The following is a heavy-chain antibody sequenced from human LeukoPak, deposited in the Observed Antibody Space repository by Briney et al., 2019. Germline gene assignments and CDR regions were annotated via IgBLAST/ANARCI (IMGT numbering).Heavy chain of an antibody. J-gene: IGHJ4*02. CDR3: ARKGLPDY. CDR2: IKQDGSNK. CDR1: GFTFSDYW. Sequence: GRSLRLSCAASGFTFSDYWMSWVRQAPGKGLEWVANIKQDGSNKYYVDSVKGRFTLSRDNAKNSLYLQMNSLRVDDTAVYYCARKGLPDYWGQGTLVTVSS. V-gene: IGHV3-7*01.